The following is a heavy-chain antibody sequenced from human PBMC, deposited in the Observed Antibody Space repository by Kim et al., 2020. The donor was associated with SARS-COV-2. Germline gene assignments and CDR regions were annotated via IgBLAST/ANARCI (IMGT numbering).Heavy chain of an antibody. V-gene: IGHV7-4-1*02. D-gene: IGHD3-9*01. CDR1: GYTFTSYA. Sequence: ASVKVSCKASGYTFTSYAMNWVRQAPGKGLEWMGWINTNTGNPTYAQGFTGRFVFSLDTSVSTAYLQISSLKAEDTAVYYCARDGWDYDILTGYYLYYFDYWGRGTLVTVSS. CDR3: ARDGWDYDILTGYYLYYFDY. CDR2: INTNTGNP. J-gene: IGHJ4*02.